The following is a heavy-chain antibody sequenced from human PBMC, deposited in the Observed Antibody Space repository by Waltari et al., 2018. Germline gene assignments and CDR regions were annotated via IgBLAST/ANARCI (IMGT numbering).Heavy chain of an antibody. V-gene: IGHV3-21*02. CDR3: ARDSSTTNPYYGMDV. J-gene: IGHJ6*02. D-gene: IGHD2-2*01. Sequence: EVQLVESGGGLVTPGGSLRLSCAASGFTFSSYRMNWVRHAPGKGLEWVSSISSSSSYIYYADSVKGRLTISRDNARNSLYLQMNSLRAEDTAVYYCARDSSTTNPYYGMDVWGQGTTVTVSS. CDR2: ISSSSSYI. CDR1: GFTFSSYR.